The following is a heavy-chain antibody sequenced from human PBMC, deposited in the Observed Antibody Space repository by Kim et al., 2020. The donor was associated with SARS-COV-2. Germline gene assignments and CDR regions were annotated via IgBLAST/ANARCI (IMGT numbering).Heavy chain of an antibody. CDR2: ISGSGSGDNT. J-gene: IGHJ4*02. CDR3: AKEWITCADGPCYPALDD. V-gene: IGHV3-23*01. Sequence: GGSLRLSCAASGFWFSSYGMNWVRQAPGKGPEWVATISGSGSGDNTYYADSVKGRFTISRDNSENSLFLQMNTLRVEDTAIYYCAKEWITCADGPCYPALDDWGQGTLVTVSS. D-gene: IGHD2-8*01. CDR1: GFWFSSYG.